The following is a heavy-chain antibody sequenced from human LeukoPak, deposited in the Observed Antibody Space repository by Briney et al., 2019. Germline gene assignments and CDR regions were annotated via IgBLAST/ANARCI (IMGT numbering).Heavy chain of an antibody. V-gene: IGHV3-7*01. Sequence: GGSLRLSCAASGFTFSAYWMSWVRQAPGRGLEWVANINEGVSVQRYVDSVKGRFTISRDNAMNSLYLDINNLSAEDTGAYYCTRTGKNDWNIDYWGQGTLVTVSS. CDR1: GFTFSAYW. CDR3: TRTGKNDWNIDY. J-gene: IGHJ4*02. D-gene: IGHD1-1*01. CDR2: INEGVSVQ.